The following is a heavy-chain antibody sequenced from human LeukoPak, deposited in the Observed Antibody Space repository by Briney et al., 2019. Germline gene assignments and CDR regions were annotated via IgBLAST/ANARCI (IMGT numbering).Heavy chain of an antibody. Sequence: KSSETLSLTCAVYGGSFSGYYWSWIRQPPGKGLEWIGEINHSGSTNYNPSLKSRVTISVDTSKNQFSLKLSSVTAADTAVYYCARPPWGSSGWYRYWGQGTLVTVSS. CDR2: INHSGST. V-gene: IGHV4-34*01. CDR3: ARPPWGSSGWYRY. D-gene: IGHD6-19*01. J-gene: IGHJ4*02. CDR1: GGSFSGYY.